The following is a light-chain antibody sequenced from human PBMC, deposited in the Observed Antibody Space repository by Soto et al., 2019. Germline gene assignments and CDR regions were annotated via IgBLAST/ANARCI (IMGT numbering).Light chain of an antibody. CDR2: RNN. Sequence: QSVLTQSPSVSGTPGQRVTISCSGTSSNIAINYVYWYQQLPGTAPRLLMYRNNKRPSGVPDRFSGSTSGTSASLAISGLRSEDEADYYCAAWDDSLSGWVFGGGTQLTVL. V-gene: IGLV1-47*01. J-gene: IGLJ3*02. CDR3: AAWDDSLSGWV. CDR1: SSNIAINY.